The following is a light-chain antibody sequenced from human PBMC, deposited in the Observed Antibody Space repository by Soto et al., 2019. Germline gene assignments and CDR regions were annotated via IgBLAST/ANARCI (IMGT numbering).Light chain of an antibody. CDR3: QHYGSSPPVYT. CDR1: QSVYTHY. J-gene: IGKJ2*01. CDR2: GAS. V-gene: IGKV3-20*01. Sequence: EIVLTQSPGTLSLSPGERATLSCRASQSVYTHYLAWNQQKPGQAPRLLIYGASTKATGIPDRLSGSGSETDFTLTISRLEPEDFAVYYCQHYGSSPPVYTFGQGIKLEIK.